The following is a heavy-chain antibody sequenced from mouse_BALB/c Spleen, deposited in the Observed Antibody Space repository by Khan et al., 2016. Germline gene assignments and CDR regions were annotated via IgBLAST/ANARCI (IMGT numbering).Heavy chain of an antibody. Sequence: EVQLVESGPSLVKPSQTLSLTCSVTGDSITSGYWNWIRKFPGNKLEYMGYISYSGSTYYNPSLQSRISITRATSKTQYYLQLNSVATGDTATYFCAVYYCHFFDCRGHGTTLSVSS. V-gene: IGHV3-8*02. J-gene: IGHJ2*01. D-gene: IGHD2-1*01. CDR2: ISYSGST. CDR1: GDSITSGY. CDR3: AVYYCHFFDC.